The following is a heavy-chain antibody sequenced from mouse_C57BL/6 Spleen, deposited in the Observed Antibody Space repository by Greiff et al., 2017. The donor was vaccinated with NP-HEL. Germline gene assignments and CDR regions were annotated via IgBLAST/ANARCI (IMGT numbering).Heavy chain of an antibody. J-gene: IGHJ3*01. D-gene: IGHD1-2*01. CDR2: IDPETGGT. Sequence: VQLQQSGAELVRPGASVTLSCKASGYTFTDYDMHWVKQTPVHGLEWIGAIDPETGGTAYNQKFKGKAILTADKSSSTAYMELRSLTSEDSAVYYCTRRDNNGQAWFSYWGQGTLVTVSA. CDR3: TRRDNNGQAWFSY. V-gene: IGHV1-15*01. CDR1: GYTFTDYD.